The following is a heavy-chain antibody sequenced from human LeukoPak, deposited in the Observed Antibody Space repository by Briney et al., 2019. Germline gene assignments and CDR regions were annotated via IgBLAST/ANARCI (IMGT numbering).Heavy chain of an antibody. J-gene: IGHJ4*02. CDR1: GGSISSYY. CDR3: ARDRGSGQYFDY. Sequence: PSETLSLTCTVSGGSISSYYWSWIRQPPGKGLEWIGYIYYSGSTNYNPSLKSRVTISVDTSKNQFSLKLSSVTAADTAVYYCARDRGSGQYFDYWGQGTLVTVSS. V-gene: IGHV4-59*01. CDR2: IYYSGST. D-gene: IGHD3-10*01.